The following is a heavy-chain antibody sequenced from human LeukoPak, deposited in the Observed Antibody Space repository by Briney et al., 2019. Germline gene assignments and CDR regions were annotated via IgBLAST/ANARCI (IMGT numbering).Heavy chain of an antibody. J-gene: IGHJ4*02. V-gene: IGHV4-38-2*02. D-gene: IGHD4-17*01. CDR3: ASTITVTTDY. CDR1: GYSISSGYY. Sequence: SETLSLTCTVSGYSISSGYYWGWIRQPPGKGLEWIGSIYHSGSAYYNPSLKSRVTISVDTSKNQFSLKVSSVTAADTAVYYCASTITVTTDYWGQGALVTVS. CDR2: IYHSGSA.